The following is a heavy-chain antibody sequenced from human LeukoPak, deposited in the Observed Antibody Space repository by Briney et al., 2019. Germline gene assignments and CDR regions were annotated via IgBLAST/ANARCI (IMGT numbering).Heavy chain of an antibody. CDR2: ISHSGGDT. D-gene: IGHD3-16*01. CDR3: ATYGGGDLHASFDS. V-gene: IGHV3-23*01. CDR1: GITFSNYS. Sequence: PGGSLRLSCAPSGITFSNYSMNWVRQAPGKGLEWVSSISHSGGDTYYADSVKGRFTLSKDMSKNTLYLQMNSLRAEDAAVYYCATYGGGDLHASFDSWGQGTLVIVSS. J-gene: IGHJ4*02.